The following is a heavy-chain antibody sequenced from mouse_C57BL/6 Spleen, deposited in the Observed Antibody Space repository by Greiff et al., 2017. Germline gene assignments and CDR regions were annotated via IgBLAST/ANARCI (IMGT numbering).Heavy chain of an antibody. Sequence: VQLQQSGAELVKPGASVKISCKASGYAFSSYWMNWVKQRPGKGLEWIGQIYPGDGDTNYNGKFKGKATLTADKSSSTAYMQLSSLTSEDSAVYFCARSWGDYDGRGLAHWGQGTLVTVSA. V-gene: IGHV1-80*01. CDR2: IYPGDGDT. D-gene: IGHD2-4*01. J-gene: IGHJ3*01. CDR3: ARSWGDYDGRGLAH. CDR1: GYAFSSYW.